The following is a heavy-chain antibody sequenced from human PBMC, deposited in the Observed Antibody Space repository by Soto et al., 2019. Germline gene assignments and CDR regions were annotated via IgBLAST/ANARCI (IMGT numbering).Heavy chain of an antibody. J-gene: IGHJ6*02. CDR3: ARGKSSGWGLLYYYGMDV. CDR2: IYYSGST. CDR1: GGSISSYY. Sequence: SETLSLTCTVSGGSISSYYWSWIRQPPGKGLEWIGYIYYSGSTNYNPSLKSRVTISVDTSKNQFSLKLSSVTAADTAVYYCARGKSSGWGLLYYYGMDVWGQGTTVTVSS. V-gene: IGHV4-59*01. D-gene: IGHD6-19*01.